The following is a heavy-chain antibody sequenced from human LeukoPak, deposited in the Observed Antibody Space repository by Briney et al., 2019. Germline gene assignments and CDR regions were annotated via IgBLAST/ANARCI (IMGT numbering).Heavy chain of an antibody. V-gene: IGHV3-73*01. CDR3: TRPPYGGVDY. CDR1: GYTFTSYY. J-gene: IGHJ4*02. D-gene: IGHD4-23*01. Sequence: KVSCKASGYTFTSYYMHWVRQASGKGLEWVGRIRSKANSYATAYAASVKGRFTISRDDSKNTAYLQMNSLKTEDTAVYYCTRPPYGGVDYWGQGTLVTVSS. CDR2: IRSKANSYAT.